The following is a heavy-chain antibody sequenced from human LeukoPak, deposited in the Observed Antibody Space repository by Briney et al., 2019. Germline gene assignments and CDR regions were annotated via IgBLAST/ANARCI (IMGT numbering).Heavy chain of an antibody. D-gene: IGHD6-13*01. J-gene: IGHJ4*02. CDR2: IYYSGST. Sequence: NASETLSLTCTVSGGSISSYYWSWIRQPPGKGLEGIGYIYYSGSTNYSPSLRSRVTISVDTAKNQFSLKLSSVTAADTSVYYCARQVYSRRWSYYFAYWGQGILVTVSS. V-gene: IGHV4-59*01. CDR1: GGSISSYY. CDR3: ARQVYSRRWSYYFAY.